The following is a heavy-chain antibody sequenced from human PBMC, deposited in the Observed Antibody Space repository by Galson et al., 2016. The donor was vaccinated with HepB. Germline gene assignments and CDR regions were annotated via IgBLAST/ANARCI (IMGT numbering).Heavy chain of an antibody. D-gene: IGHD6-13*01. J-gene: IGHJ4*02. V-gene: IGHV3-23*01. CDR2: ITGSGAST. CDR1: GFSFSTCA. CDR3: AKEEIAAAGTALDY. Sequence: SLRLSCAASGFSFSTCAMNWARQAPGKGLEWVSTITGSGASTYYVDSVKGRFIVSRANSKNTLYLQMNSLTAEDTATYFCAKEEIAAAGTALDYWGRGALVTVSS.